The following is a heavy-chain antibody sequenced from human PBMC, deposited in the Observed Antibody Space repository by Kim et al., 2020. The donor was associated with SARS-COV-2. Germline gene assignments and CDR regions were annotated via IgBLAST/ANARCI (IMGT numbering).Heavy chain of an antibody. Sequence: GGSLRLSCAASGFTFSSYWMHWVRQAPGKGLVWVSHINDDGSSATYADSVKGRFTISRDNAEKTLYLQMNSLRAEDTAVYHCARGIAGRAVDYWGQGTLVTVSS. CDR3: ARGIAGRAVDY. J-gene: IGHJ4*02. CDR2: INDDGSSA. D-gene: IGHD6-6*01. V-gene: IGHV3-74*03. CDR1: GFTFSSYW.